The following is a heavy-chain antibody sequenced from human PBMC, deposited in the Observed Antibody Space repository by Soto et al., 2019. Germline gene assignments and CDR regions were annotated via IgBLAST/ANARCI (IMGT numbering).Heavy chain of an antibody. D-gene: IGHD3-22*01. J-gene: IGHJ4*02. CDR2: IYYSGST. CDR1: GCSISTSSYF. CDR3: ARDYDSSGDY. Sequence: QLQLQESGPGLGKPSETLSLTCTVSGCSISTSSYFWGWIRQPPGKGLEWIGSIYYSGSTYYNPSLKSRVTISVDTSKNQFSLKLSSVTAADTAVYYCARDYDSSGDYWGQGTLVTVSS. V-gene: IGHV4-39*01.